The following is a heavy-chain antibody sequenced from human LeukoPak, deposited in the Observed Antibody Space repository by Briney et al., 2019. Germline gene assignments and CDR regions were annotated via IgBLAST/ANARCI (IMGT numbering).Heavy chain of an antibody. CDR1: GFTFSSYG. V-gene: IGHV3-30*02. D-gene: IGHD3-10*01. Sequence: GGSLRLSCAASGFTFSSYGMHWVRQAPGKGLEWVAFIRYDGSNKYYADSVKGRFTISRDNSRNTLYLQMKSLRAEDTAVYYCAKDREMVRHFDFWGQGTMVTVSS. CDR3: AKDREMVRHFDF. CDR2: IRYDGSNK. J-gene: IGHJ3*01.